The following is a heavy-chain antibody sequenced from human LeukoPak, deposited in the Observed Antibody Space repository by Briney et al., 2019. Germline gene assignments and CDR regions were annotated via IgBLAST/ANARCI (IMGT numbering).Heavy chain of an antibody. CDR2: IKQDGSEK. CDR1: GFTFSSYA. V-gene: IGHV3-7*04. Sequence: PGGSLRLSCAASGFTFSSYAMSWVRQAPGKGLEWVANIKQDGSEKYYVDSVKGRFTISRDNAKNSLYLQMNSLRAEDTAVYYCARVDFYDLFDYWGQGTLVTVSS. D-gene: IGHD2-21*01. CDR3: ARVDFYDLFDY. J-gene: IGHJ4*02.